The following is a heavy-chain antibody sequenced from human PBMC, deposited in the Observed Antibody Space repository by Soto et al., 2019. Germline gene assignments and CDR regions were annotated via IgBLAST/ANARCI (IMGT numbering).Heavy chain of an antibody. Sequence: QVQLVQSGAEVKKPGASVKVSCKASGYTFTSYGISWVRQAPGQGLDWMGWISAYNGNTKYEQDLQGRVTMTTDTATSTAYMELSSLRSDDTAVYYCARFSGGSYNTDYCYYGMDVWGQGTTVTVSS. D-gene: IGHD2-15*01. CDR1: GYTFTSYG. CDR2: ISAYNGNT. J-gene: IGHJ6*02. V-gene: IGHV1-18*01. CDR3: ARFSGGSYNTDYCYYGMDV.